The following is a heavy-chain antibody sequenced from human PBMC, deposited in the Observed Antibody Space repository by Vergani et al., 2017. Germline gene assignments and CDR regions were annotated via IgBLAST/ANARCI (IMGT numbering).Heavy chain of an antibody. Sequence: QVQLAESGGGRVQPVRSLRLSCAASGFSFSSHAIHWVRQAPGKGLAWVAVISNDGSKKYYADSVKGRFTISRDNSKNTLDLQMNSLRTQDTAVYYCAKAGSVTSGSLQYNFYLDVWGKGTTVTVS. V-gene: IGHV3-30*18. CDR3: AKAGSVTSGSLQYNFYLDV. CDR2: ISNDGSKK. CDR1: GFSFSSHA. D-gene: IGHD3-10*01. J-gene: IGHJ6*03.